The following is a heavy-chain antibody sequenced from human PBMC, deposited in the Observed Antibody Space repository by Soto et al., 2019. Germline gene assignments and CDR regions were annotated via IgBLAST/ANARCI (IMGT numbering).Heavy chain of an antibody. Sequence: LRLSFSASGFPFSNHAMHWVRQAPGKGLEYVSAINYNGGTTYYVDSVKGRFTISRDNSKNTLYLQMSSLKVEDTAMYHCVTWGGIEARNLDHWGQGTLVTVSS. J-gene: IGHJ4*02. D-gene: IGHD6-6*01. CDR1: GFPFSNHA. V-gene: IGHV3-64D*06. CDR3: VTWGGIEARNLDH. CDR2: INYNGGTT.